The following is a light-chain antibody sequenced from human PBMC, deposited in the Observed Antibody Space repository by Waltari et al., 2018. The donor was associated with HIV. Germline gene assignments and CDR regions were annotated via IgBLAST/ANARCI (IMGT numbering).Light chain of an antibody. Sequence: QSALTQPPSASGSPGQSITISCTGPSSDIVGSNSVSWYHQHPGKAPNLIIYEVTKRPSGLPNRFSGSKSGNTASLTVSGLQAEDEADYYGVSYAGSNTVIFGGGTKLTVL. CDR1: SSDIVGSNS. CDR2: EVT. CDR3: VSYAGSNTVI. J-gene: IGLJ2*01. V-gene: IGLV2-8*01.